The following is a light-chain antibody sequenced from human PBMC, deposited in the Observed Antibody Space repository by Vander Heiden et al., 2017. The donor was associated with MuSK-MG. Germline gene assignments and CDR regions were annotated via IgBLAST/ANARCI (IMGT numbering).Light chain of an antibody. CDR1: SSDVGGYDD. CDR2: DGS. CDR3: CSYAGSYVV. J-gene: IGLJ2*01. Sequence: QSALTQPRSVSGSPGQAVTISCTGTSSDVGGYDDVSWYQQHTGKAPKLMIYDGSKRPSAVPDRFSGSTSGNTASLTISGLQAEDEADYYCCSYAGSYVVFGGGTKLTVL. V-gene: IGLV2-11*01.